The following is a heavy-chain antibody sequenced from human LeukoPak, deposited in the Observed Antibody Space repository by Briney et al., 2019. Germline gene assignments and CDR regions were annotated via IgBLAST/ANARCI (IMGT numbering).Heavy chain of an antibody. CDR2: ITWDGGNI. Sequence: GRSPRLSCVTSGFTFGDYTMHWVRQVPGKGLEWLSGITWDGGNIAYADSVKGRFTISRDNAKSSLYLQMNSLRNEDMAFYFCAKGYTFHGVAHDSGYFDYWGQGTLVTVSS. CDR3: AKGYTFHGVAHDSGYFDY. CDR1: GFTFGDYT. V-gene: IGHV3-9*03. J-gene: IGHJ4*02. D-gene: IGHD3-3*01.